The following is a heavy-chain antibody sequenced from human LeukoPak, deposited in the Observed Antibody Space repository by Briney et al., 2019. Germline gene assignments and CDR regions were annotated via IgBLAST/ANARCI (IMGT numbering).Heavy chain of an antibody. V-gene: IGHV1-8*01. CDR2: MNPNSGHT. D-gene: IGHD3-9*01. Sequence: GASVKVSCKASGDSFINYDINRVRQATGQGLEWVGWMNPNSGHTGYEQKFQGRVTMTRTTSTSTAYMELSSLSSEDTAVYYCARGNYDVLTGSPYFEHWGQGTLVTVAS. CDR1: GDSFINYD. CDR3: ARGNYDVLTGSPYFEH. J-gene: IGHJ4*02.